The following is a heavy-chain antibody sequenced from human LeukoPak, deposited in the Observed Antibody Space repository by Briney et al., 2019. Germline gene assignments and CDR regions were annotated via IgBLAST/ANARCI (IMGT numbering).Heavy chain of an antibody. V-gene: IGHV3-23*01. Sequence: PGGSLRLSCAASGFTFSSYAMSWVRQAPGKGLEWVSSICGVDGSTYYADSVKGRFTLSRDKSKNTLYLQMTSLRAEDTAVYYCAKEGSSGWYSFFDYWGPGTLVTVSS. CDR3: AKEGSSGWYSFFDY. J-gene: IGHJ4*02. CDR1: GFTFSSYA. CDR2: ICGVDGST. D-gene: IGHD6-19*01.